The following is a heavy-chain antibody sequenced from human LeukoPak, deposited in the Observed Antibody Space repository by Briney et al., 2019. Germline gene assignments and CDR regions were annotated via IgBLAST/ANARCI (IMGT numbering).Heavy chain of an antibody. J-gene: IGHJ4*02. D-gene: IGHD3-3*01. CDR3: ARGHDFWSGSAKTFDY. V-gene: IGHV1-18*04. CDR2: ISAYNGNT. CDR1: GYTFTGYY. Sequence: GASVKVSCKASGYTFTGYYMHWVRQAPGQGLEWMGWISAYNGNTNYAQKLQGRVTMTTDTSTSTAYMELRSLRSDDTAVYYCARGHDFWSGSAKTFDYWGQGTLVTVSS.